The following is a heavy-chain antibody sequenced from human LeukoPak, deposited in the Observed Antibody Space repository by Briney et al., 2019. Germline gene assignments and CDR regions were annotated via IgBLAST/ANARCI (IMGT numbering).Heavy chain of an antibody. D-gene: IGHD3-10*01. J-gene: IGHJ6*03. CDR1: GFTFSSYA. CDR2: ISGTGGTT. CDR3: AKDGGLLWFGELPRTFYYMDV. Sequence: GGSLRLSCAASGFTFSSYAMSWVRQAPGKGLEWVSTISGTGGTTYYADSVKGRFTISRDSSKNTLYLQMNRLRAEDTAVYYCAKDGGLLWFGELPRTFYYMDVWGKGTTVTVSS. V-gene: IGHV3-23*01.